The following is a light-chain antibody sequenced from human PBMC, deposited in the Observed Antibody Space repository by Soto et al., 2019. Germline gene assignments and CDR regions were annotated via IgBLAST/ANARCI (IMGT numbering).Light chain of an antibody. CDR2: EGS. Sequence: QSALTQPASVSGSPGQSITISCTGTSSDIGSYNFVSWYQQHPGKAPKLMICEGSKRPSGVSNRFSGSKSGNTASLTISGLQAEDEAVYYCCSYASSNILIFGGGTKLTVL. V-gene: IGLV2-23*01. J-gene: IGLJ2*01. CDR3: CSYASSNILI. CDR1: SSDIGSYNF.